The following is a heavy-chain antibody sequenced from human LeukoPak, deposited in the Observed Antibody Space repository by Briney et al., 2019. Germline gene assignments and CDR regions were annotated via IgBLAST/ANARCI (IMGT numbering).Heavy chain of an antibody. CDR1: GGSISSYY. V-gene: IGHV4-34*01. J-gene: IGHJ4*02. CDR2: INHSGST. Sequence: SSETLSLTCTVSGGSISSYYWSWIRQPPGKGLEWIGEINHSGSTNYNPSLKSRVTISVDTSKNQFSLKLSSVTAADTAVYYCARNYDSSGYTDYWGQGTLVTVSS. CDR3: ARNYDSSGYTDY. D-gene: IGHD3-22*01.